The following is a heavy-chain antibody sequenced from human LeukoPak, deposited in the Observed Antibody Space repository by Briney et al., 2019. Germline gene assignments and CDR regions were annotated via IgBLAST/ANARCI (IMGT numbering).Heavy chain of an antibody. V-gene: IGHV1-46*01. J-gene: IGHJ4*02. CDR1: GYTFTSYG. CDR3: ARGGRMTTVVTYYFDY. CDR2: ANPSGGST. Sequence: ASVKVSCKASGYTFTSYGISWVRQAPGQGLEWMGIANPSGGSTTYAQEFQGRVTMTRDTSTSTVYMDLSSLRSDDTAVYFCARGGRMTTVVTYYFDYWGQGTLVTVSS. D-gene: IGHD4-23*01.